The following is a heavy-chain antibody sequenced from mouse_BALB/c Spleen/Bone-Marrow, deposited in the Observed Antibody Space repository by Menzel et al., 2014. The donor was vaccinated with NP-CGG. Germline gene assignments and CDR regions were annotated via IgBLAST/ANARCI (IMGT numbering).Heavy chain of an antibody. J-gene: IGHJ4*01. CDR3: ARNLLLRRAMDY. CDR2: IWSGGST. CDR1: GFSLTSYG. Sequence: QVQLQQPGPGLVQPSQSLSITCTVSGFSLTSYGVHWVRQSPGKGLEWLGVIWSGGSTDYNAAFISRLSISKDNSKSQVFFKMNSVQANDTAIYYCARNLLLRRAMDYWGQGTSVTVSS. V-gene: IGHV2-2*02. D-gene: IGHD1-1*01.